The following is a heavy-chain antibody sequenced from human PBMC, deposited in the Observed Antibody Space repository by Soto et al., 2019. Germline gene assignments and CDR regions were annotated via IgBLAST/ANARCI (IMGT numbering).Heavy chain of an antibody. V-gene: IGHV4-34*01. CDR1: GGSSSSHS. J-gene: IGHJ4*02. CDR2: IHHDGST. D-gene: IGHD2-21*02. CDR3: ATYDVGTIIQDY. Sequence: ETLSLTCAISGGSSSSHSKSWVRQPPGKGLEWIGEIHHDGSTNYNPSLKSRVTISENTSKNHFSLELSSVTAADTAVYYCATYDVGTIIQDYWGQGTLVTVS.